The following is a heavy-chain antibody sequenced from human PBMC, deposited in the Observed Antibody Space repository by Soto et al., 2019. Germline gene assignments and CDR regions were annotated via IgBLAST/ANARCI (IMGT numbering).Heavy chain of an antibody. CDR2: IYHSGST. CDR3: ARDRGAMINSSGFTLDY. D-gene: IGHD3-22*01. Sequence: SETLSLTCTVSGGSFSGYFWTWIRQPPGKGLEWLGGIYHSGSTNYNPSLKSRVTISVDTSKNQFSLKLSSVTAADTAVYYCARDRGAMINSSGFTLDYWGQGTLVTVSS. J-gene: IGHJ4*02. V-gene: IGHV4-34*01. CDR1: GGSFSGYF.